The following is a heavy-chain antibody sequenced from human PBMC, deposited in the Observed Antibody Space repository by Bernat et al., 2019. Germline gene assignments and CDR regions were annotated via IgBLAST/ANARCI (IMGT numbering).Heavy chain of an antibody. V-gene: IGHV3-23*01. CDR3: ANLYDSSGIVDY. J-gene: IGHJ4*02. CDR2: ISGSGGST. Sequence: VQLMESGGGVVQPGRSLRLSCAASGFTFSSYGMHWVRQAPGKGLEWVSAISGSGGSTYYADSVKGRFTISRDNSKNTLYLQMNSLRAEDTAVYYCANLYDSSGIVDYWGQGTLVTVSS. D-gene: IGHD3-22*01. CDR1: GFTFSSYG.